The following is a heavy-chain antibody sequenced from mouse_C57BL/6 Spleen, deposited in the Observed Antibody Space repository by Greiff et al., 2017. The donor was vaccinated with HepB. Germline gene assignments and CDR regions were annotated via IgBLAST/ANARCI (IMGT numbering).Heavy chain of an antibody. Sequence: LLESGPELVKPGASVKISCKASGYAFSSSWMNWVKQGPGKGLEWIGRIYPGDGDTNYNGKFKGKATLTADKSSSTAYMQLSSLTSEDSAVYFCARAGGSSHADYWGQGTTLTVSS. CDR3: ARAGGSSHADY. CDR1: GYAFSSSW. D-gene: IGHD1-1*01. V-gene: IGHV1-82*01. J-gene: IGHJ2*01. CDR2: IYPGDGDT.